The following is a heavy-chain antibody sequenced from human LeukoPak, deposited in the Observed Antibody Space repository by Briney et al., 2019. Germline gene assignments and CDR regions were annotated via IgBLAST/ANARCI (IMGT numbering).Heavy chain of an antibody. Sequence: PSETLSLTCAVSGGSISSSNWWSWVRPPPGKGLEWIGEINHSGSTNYNPSLKSRVTISVDTSKNQFSLKLSSVTAAGTAVYYCARGGPSGYSLNWFDPWGQGTLVTVS. J-gene: IGHJ5*02. CDR3: ARGGPSGYSLNWFDP. D-gene: IGHD6-13*01. CDR1: GGSISSSNW. CDR2: INHSGST. V-gene: IGHV4-4*02.